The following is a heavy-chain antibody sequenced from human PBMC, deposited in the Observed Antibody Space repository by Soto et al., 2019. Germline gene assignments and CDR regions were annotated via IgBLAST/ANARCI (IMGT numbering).Heavy chain of an antibody. CDR3: ARHSDYLDY. J-gene: IGHJ4*02. D-gene: IGHD1-26*01. CDR2: VYHTGNT. V-gene: IGHV4-30-2*01. Sequence: SETLSLTCAVSGGSISSGGSSWSWIRQPPGQGLEWIGYVYHTGNTHYNPSLKSRVTISVDRSKNQFSLKLNSVTAADTAVYYCARHSDYLDYWGQGALVTVSS. CDR1: GGSISSGGSS.